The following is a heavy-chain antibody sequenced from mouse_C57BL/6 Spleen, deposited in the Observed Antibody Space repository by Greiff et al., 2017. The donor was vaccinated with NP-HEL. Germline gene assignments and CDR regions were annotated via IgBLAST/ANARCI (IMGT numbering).Heavy chain of an antibody. CDR2: IDPSDSYT. V-gene: IGHV1-69*01. CDR3: ARKGRGRRDFDY. CDR1: GYTFTSYW. Sequence: VQLQQPGAELVMPGASVKLSCKASGYTFTSYWMHWVKQRPGQGLEWIGEIDPSDSYTNYNQKFKGKSTLTVDKSSSTAYMQLSSLTSEDSAVYYCARKGRGRRDFDYWGQGTTLTVSS. J-gene: IGHJ2*01. D-gene: IGHD3-3*01.